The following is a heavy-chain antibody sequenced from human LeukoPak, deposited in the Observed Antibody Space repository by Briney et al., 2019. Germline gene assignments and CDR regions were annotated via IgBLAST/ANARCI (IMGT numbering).Heavy chain of an antibody. V-gene: IGHV4-4*07. D-gene: IGHD3-22*01. CDR3: ARESGYYYDTSGYTFDY. J-gene: IGHJ4*02. CDR1: GGASNNYY. CDR2: IYTSGST. Sequence: SETLSLTCTVAGGASNNYYWSWIRQSAVKGLKWIWRIYTSGSTNYNPSLKSRVSMSVDTSKNQFSLRLRSVTAADTAVYYCARESGYYYDTSGYTFDYWGQGILVTVSS.